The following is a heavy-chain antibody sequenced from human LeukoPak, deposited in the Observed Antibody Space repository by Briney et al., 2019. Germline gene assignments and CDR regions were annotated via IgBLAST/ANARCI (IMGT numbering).Heavy chain of an antibody. CDR2: TSGSGGNT. J-gene: IGHJ4*02. V-gene: IGHV3-23*01. Sequence: GRSLRLSCAASGFTFSSYAMHWVRQAPGKGLEWVAATSGSGGNTYYADSVKGRFTISRDNSKNTLYLQMNSLRAEDTAVYYCAKEYSGYDFDYWGQGTLVTVSS. CDR3: AKEYSGYDFDY. D-gene: IGHD5-12*01. CDR1: GFTFSSYA.